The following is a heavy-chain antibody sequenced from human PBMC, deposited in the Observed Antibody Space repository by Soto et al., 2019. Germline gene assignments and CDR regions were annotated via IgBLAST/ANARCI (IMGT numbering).Heavy chain of an antibody. CDR1: GGTFRNYP. V-gene: IGHV1-69*02. CDR2: IFPLTDIP. CDR3: ARGPLVVLNYFES. J-gene: IGHJ4*02. Sequence: QVQLVQSGTEVKKPGSSVNVSCKASGGTFRNYPINWVRQAPGQGLEWMGSIFPLTDIPDYAQNFQARLTISADKSTSTAYMELSSLTSDDTAMYFCARGPLVVLNYFESWGQVTLVTVAS.